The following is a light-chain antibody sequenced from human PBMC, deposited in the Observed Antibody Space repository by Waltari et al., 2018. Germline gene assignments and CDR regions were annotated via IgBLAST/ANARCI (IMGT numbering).Light chain of an antibody. CDR2: AAS. V-gene: IGKV1-9*01. J-gene: IGKJ3*01. CDR1: QGIGSY. Sequence: IQLTQSPSSLSASVGDRVTITCRASQGIGSYLAWYQQKPGKAPKLLIYAASTLKNAVPSRFSGSGFGTDFTLTISSLQPEDFATYYCQLSNSYPFTFGPGTKVDIK. CDR3: QLSNSYPFT.